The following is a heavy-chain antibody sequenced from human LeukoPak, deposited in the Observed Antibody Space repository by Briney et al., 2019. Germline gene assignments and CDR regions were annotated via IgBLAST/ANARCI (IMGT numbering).Heavy chain of an antibody. CDR2: IDESGGSI. D-gene: IGHD3-22*01. V-gene: IGHV3-23*01. J-gene: IGHJ4*02. CDR1: GFTFSSDA. Sequence: GGSLRLSCAATGFTFSSDAMSWVRQAPGKGLEWVSGIDESGGSIYYADSVKGRFTISRDNSKNTLYVQVNSLGTEDTAAYYCAKGSYYDSSGSFYFDYWGQGTLVTVSS. CDR3: AKGSYYDSSGSFYFDY.